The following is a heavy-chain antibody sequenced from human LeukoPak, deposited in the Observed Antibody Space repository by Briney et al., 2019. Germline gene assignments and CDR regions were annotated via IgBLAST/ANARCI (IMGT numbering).Heavy chain of an antibody. V-gene: IGHV3-15*01. D-gene: IGHD3-22*01. Sequence: PGGSLRLSCVASGSTFSDARMSWVRQAPGKGLEWVGRIKSKVDGGTTDYAAPVKGRFTISRDDSKGTLYLEIHSLKAEDTAVYYCTTDRPIDYYDGSSYYLLLDYWGQGTLVTVSS. J-gene: IGHJ4*02. CDR1: GSTFSDAR. CDR3: TTDRPIDYYDGSSYYLLLDY. CDR2: IKSKVDGGTT.